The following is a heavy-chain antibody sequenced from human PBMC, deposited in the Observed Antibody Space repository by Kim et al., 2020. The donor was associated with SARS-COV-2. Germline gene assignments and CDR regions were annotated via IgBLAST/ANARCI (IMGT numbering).Heavy chain of an antibody. D-gene: IGHD3-9*01. V-gene: IGHV3-74*01. J-gene: IGHJ6*02. CDR3: ARDGYFDWLLYGYYYYGMDG. Sequence: GGSLRLSCAASGFTFSSYWMHWVRQAPGKGLVWVSRINSDGSTTSYADSVKGRFTISRDNAKNTLYLQMNSLRAEDTAVYYCARDGYFDWLLYGYYYYGMDGWGQGTPVTVSS. CDR2: INSDGSTT. CDR1: GFTFSSYW.